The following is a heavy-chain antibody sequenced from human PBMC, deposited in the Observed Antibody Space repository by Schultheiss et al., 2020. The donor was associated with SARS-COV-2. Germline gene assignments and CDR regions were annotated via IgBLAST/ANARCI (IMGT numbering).Heavy chain of an antibody. V-gene: IGHV4-59*08. D-gene: IGHD2-2*01. Sequence: SETLSLTCTVSGGSMSTYYWSWIRQPPGKGLEWIGYIYYSGSTNYNLSLKSRVTKSVDTSKNQISIKLSSVTATDTTVYYCARMLGYCSTTSCLTRFDPWGQGTLVTVSS. CDR3: ARMLGYCSTTSCLTRFDP. CDR2: IYYSGST. CDR1: GGSMSTYY. J-gene: IGHJ5*02.